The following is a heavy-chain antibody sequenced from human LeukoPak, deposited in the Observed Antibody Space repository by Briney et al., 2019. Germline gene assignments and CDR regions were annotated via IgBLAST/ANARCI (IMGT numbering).Heavy chain of an antibody. CDR2: IFYNGVT. D-gene: IGHD2-21*02. CDR3: ARHDAVPVIRRGFDF. Sequence: PSETLSLTCIVSGGSLINYYWSWIRQPPGKGLEWIGYIFYNGVTYYNPSLQSRVTISVDTSKNQFSLNLNSVTVADTAVYFCARHDAVPVIRRGFDFWGQGTLVTVSS. V-gene: IGHV4-59*08. CDR1: GGSLINYY. J-gene: IGHJ4*02.